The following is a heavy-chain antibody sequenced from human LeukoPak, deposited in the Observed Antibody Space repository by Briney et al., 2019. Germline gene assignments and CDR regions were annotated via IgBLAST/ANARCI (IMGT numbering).Heavy chain of an antibody. J-gene: IGHJ4*02. Sequence: ASLKVSCTASGYTFTGYYMHWVRQAPGQGLEWMGWINPNSGGTNYAQKFQGRVTMTRDTSISTAYMELSRLRSDDTAVYYCARDYYDSSGYSNDYFDYWGQGTLVTVSS. D-gene: IGHD3-22*01. CDR1: GYTFTGYY. V-gene: IGHV1-2*02. CDR2: INPNSGGT. CDR3: ARDYYDSSGYSNDYFDY.